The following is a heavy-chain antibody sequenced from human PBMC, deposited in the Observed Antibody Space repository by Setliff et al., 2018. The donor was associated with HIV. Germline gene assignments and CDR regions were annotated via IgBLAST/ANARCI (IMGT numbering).Heavy chain of an antibody. CDR1: GYTFTDYF. V-gene: IGHV1-24*01. CDR3: ATGKLSGSGSPIYNWFDP. J-gene: IGHJ5*02. D-gene: IGHD3-10*01. Sequence: ASVKVSCKASGYTFTDYFIHWVQQAPGKGLEWMGGSDPEDGNKMYAQKLQGRVTMTEDTSTDTAYMELSSLRSEDTAVYYGATGKLSGSGSPIYNWFDPWGQGTLVTVSS. CDR2: SDPEDGNK.